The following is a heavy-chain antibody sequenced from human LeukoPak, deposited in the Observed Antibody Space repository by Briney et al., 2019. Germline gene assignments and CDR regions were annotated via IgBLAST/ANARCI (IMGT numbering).Heavy chain of an antibody. V-gene: IGHV1-69*01. D-gene: IGHD3-22*01. J-gene: IGHJ4*02. Sequence: SVKVSCKASGGTFSSYAISWVRQAPGQGLEWMGGIIPIFGTANYAQKFQGRVTITADESTSTAYIELRSLRSEDTAVYYCARVWGQGSSGYYPFWGQGTLVTVSS. CDR1: GGTFSSYA. CDR3: ARVWGQGSSGYYPF. CDR2: IIPIFGTA.